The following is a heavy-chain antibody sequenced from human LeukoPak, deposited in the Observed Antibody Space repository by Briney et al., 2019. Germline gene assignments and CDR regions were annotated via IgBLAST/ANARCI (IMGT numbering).Heavy chain of an antibody. J-gene: IGHJ5*02. CDR2: IYYSGST. CDR3: ARNYYDSSGYYEPNWFDP. CDR1: GGSISSYY. Sequence: SETLSLTCTVSGGSISSYYWSWIRQPPEKGLEWIGYIYYSGSTNYNPSLKSRVTISVDSSKNQFSLKLSSVTAADTAVYYCARNYYDSSGYYEPNWFDPWGQGTLVTVSS. V-gene: IGHV4-59*01. D-gene: IGHD3-22*01.